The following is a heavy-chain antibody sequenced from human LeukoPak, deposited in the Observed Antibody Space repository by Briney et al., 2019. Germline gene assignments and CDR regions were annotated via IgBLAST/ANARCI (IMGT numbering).Heavy chain of an antibody. CDR1: GFIFSSYW. J-gene: IGHJ4*02. CDR3: AKEAHVDIVATKQHFDY. CDR2: INTDGSST. V-gene: IGHV3-74*01. Sequence: GGSLRLSCAASGFIFSSYWMHWVRHAPGKGLAWVSRINTDGSSTSYADSVKGRFTISRDNAKNTLYLQMNSLRAEDTAVYYCAKEAHVDIVATKQHFDYWGQGTLVTVSS. D-gene: IGHD5-12*01.